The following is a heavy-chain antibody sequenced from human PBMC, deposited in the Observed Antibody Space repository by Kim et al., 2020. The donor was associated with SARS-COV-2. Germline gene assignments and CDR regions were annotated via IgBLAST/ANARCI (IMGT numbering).Heavy chain of an antibody. V-gene: IGHV4-4*02. CDR2: ST. Sequence: STNSNPCLKSRVTISVDKSKNQFSLKLSSVTAADTAVYYCARDMGEGFDPWGQGTLVTVSS. CDR3: ARDMGEGFDP. D-gene: IGHD3-16*01. J-gene: IGHJ5*02.